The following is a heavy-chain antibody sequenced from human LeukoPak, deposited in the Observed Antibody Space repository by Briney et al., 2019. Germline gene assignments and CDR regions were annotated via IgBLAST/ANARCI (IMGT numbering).Heavy chain of an antibody. CDR1: GFVFRNYF. J-gene: IGHJ4*02. Sequence: GGSLRLSCAASGFVFRNYFMSWVRQAPGKGLEWVASIKNDGSEKYYVDSVRGRYTISRDNTKNSLYLQMSSLRAEDTAVYYCATDRGWRTSGYYLYYFEYWGQGTLVTVSS. D-gene: IGHD3-3*01. CDR2: IKNDGSEK. V-gene: IGHV3-7*01. CDR3: ATDRGWRTSGYYLYYFEY.